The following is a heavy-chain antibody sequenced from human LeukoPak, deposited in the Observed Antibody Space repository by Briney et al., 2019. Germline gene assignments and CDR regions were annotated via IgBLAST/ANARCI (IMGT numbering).Heavy chain of an antibody. CDR1: GGWISNNNYY. CDR2: LYYSGST. CDR3: PRHTRPGYSGYENAFDI. Sequence: PSQRRSLTRTCTGGWISNNNYYWVWIGHPPGNEIEWIGDLYYSGSTHYNPSLKSRVTISVDTSKNQFSLKLNSVTAADTAVYYCPRHTRPGYSGYENAFDICGQGTMLTVSS. J-gene: IGHJ3*02. D-gene: IGHD5-12*01. V-gene: IGHV4-39*01.